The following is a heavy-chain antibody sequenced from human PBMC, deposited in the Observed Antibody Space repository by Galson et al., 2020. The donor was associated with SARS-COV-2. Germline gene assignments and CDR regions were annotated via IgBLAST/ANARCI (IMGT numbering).Heavy chain of an antibody. J-gene: IGHJ4*02. CDR1: GFTLSSYG. Sequence: VGSLRLPCAASGFTLSSYGMHWVRHAPGKGLEWVAVISYDGSNKYYADSVKGRFTIPRDNSKNTLYLQMNSQRAEDTSVYYCASSSWYSYFYYWGQGTLGTVSS. D-gene: IGHD6-13*01. V-gene: IGHV3-30*03. CDR3: ASSSWYSYFYY. CDR2: ISYDGSNK.